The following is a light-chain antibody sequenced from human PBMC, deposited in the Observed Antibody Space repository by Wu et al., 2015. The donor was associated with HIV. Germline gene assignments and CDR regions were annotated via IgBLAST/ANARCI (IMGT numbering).Light chain of an antibody. J-gene: IGKJ4*01. CDR3: QQYGSSPP. CDR2: GAS. V-gene: IGKV3-20*01. CDR1: QXLAAA. Sequence: SXRASQXLAAALSLVPAETWPGSQALIYGASSRATGIPDRFSGSGSGTDFTLTISRLEPEDFAVYYCQQYGSSPPFGGGTKVEIK.